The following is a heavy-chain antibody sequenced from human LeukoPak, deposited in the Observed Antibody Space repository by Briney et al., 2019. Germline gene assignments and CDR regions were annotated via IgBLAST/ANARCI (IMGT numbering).Heavy chain of an antibody. CDR2: IYYSGST. CDR1: GGSISSYC. J-gene: IGHJ6*02. D-gene: IGHD6-13*01. CDR3: ARDNVAAAGTHPGYYYYGMDV. Sequence: PSETLSLTCTVSGGSISSYCWSWIRQPPGKGLEWIGYIYYSGSTNYNPSLKSRVTISVDTSKNQFSLKLSSVTAADTAVYYCARDNVAAAGTHPGYYYYGMDVWGQGTTVTVSS. V-gene: IGHV4-59*01.